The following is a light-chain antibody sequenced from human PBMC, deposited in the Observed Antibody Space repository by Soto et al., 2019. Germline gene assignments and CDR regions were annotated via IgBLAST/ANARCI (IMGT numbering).Light chain of an antibody. J-gene: IGKJ1*01. CDR3: HQRQSWPRT. CDR2: GAS. Sequence: EIMMTQSPATLSLSPGERATLSCRASQSVSSSYLAWYQQKPGQAPRLLIYGASSRATGIPDRFSGSGSGTDFTLTISRLEPEDFALYYCHQRQSWPRTFGQGTKVDIK. CDR1: QSVSSSY. V-gene: IGKV3D-20*02.